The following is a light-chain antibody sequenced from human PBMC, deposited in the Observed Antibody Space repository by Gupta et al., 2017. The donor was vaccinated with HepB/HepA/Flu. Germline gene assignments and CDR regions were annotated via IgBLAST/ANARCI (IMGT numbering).Light chain of an antibody. CDR1: NNDVGRFTY. CDR2: DVS. CDR3: NSYTNRRTYV. V-gene: IGLV2-14*03. Sequence: QSALTQPASVSGSPGQTITISCTGTNNDVGRFTYVSWYQQHPGKAPKLPIYDVSYRSSGVSNRFSGSKSGTTASLTISGLQADDEADYYCNSYTNRRTYVFGTGTKVTVL. J-gene: IGLJ1*01.